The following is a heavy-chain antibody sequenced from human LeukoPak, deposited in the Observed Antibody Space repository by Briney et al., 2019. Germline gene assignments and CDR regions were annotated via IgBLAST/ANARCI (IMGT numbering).Heavy chain of an antibody. Sequence: SETLSLTCTVSGGSISISSYYWGWIRQPPGKGLEWIGSIYYSGSTYYNPALKSRVTISVDTSKNQFSLKLSSVTAADTAVYYRATNPPRRGSGSYLPDIWGQGTMVTVSS. D-gene: IGHD3-10*01. J-gene: IGHJ3*02. CDR2: IYYSGST. CDR1: GGSISISSYY. V-gene: IGHV4-39*07. CDR3: ATNPPRRGSGSYLPDI.